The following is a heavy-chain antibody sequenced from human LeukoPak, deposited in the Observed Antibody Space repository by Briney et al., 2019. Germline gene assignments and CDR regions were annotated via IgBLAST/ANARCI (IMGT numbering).Heavy chain of an antibody. CDR3: ARTGSYSPYNWFDP. CDR1: GYTFTGYY. D-gene: IGHD1-26*01. V-gene: IGHV1-2*02. Sequence: ASVKVSCKASGYTFTGYYMHWVRQAPGQGLEWMGWINPDSGGTNYAQKFQGRVTMTRDTSISTAYMELSRLRSDDTAVYYCARTGSYSPYNWFDPWGQGTLVTVSS. CDR2: INPDSGGT. J-gene: IGHJ5*02.